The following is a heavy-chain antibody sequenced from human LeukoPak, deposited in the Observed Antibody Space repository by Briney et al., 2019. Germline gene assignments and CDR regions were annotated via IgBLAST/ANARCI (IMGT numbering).Heavy chain of an antibody. CDR2: INYSGST. J-gene: IGHJ6*03. CDR3: ARRPQSYIDV. Sequence: SETLSLTCTVSGGSISSSSYYWGWIRQPPGKGLEWIGSINYSGSTYYNPSLKSRVTMSVDTSKNQFSLKLSSVTAADTAVYYCARRPQSYIDVWGKGTTVTVSS. CDR1: GGSISSSSYY. V-gene: IGHV4-39*01.